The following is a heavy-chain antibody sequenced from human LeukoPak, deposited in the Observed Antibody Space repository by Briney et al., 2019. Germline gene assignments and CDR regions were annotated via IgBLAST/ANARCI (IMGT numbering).Heavy chain of an antibody. V-gene: IGHV3-30-3*01. CDR2: ISYDGSNK. J-gene: IGHJ4*02. Sequence: GRSLRLSCAASGFTFSSYAMHWVRQAPGKGLEWVAVISYDGSNKYYADSVKGRFTISRDNPKNTLYLQMNSLRAEDTAVYYCARGDVLRFLEWLPYFDYWGQGTLVTVSS. CDR3: ARGDVLRFLEWLPYFDY. D-gene: IGHD3-3*01. CDR1: GFTFSSYA.